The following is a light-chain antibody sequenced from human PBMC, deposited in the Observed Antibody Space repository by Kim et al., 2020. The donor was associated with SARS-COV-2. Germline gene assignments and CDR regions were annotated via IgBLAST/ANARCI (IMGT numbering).Light chain of an antibody. CDR2: DAS. CDR1: QGISSS. V-gene: IGKV3-11*01. J-gene: IGKJ5*01. Sequence: LSPGNGGPLSSRASQGISSSLAWYQQKPGQVPRLLIYDASKRATGVPARFTGSGSGTDFTLTISSLEPEDFAVYYCQQRTDWPITFGQGTRLEIK. CDR3: QQRTDWPIT.